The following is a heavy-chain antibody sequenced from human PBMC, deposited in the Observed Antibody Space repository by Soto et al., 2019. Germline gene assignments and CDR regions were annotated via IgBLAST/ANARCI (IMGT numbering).Heavy chain of an antibody. J-gene: IGHJ6*02. CDR1: GFTVSGNY. CDR3: ATELIAKYGMDV. D-gene: IGHD2-21*01. CDR2: IYTDDNI. Sequence: EVQLVESGGGLVQPGGSLRLSCAASGFTVSGNYVTWVRQAPGKGLEWVSVIYTDDNIYYADSVTGRFTISRDNSKNTFYRQMNRLRGEDTAVYYCATELIAKYGMDVWGQGTTVTVSS. V-gene: IGHV3-53*01.